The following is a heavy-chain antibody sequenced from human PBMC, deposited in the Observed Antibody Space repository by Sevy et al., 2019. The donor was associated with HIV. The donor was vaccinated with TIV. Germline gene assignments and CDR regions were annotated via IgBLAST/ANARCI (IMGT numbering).Heavy chain of an antibody. D-gene: IGHD6-13*01. CDR2: ISGSGGST. CDR3: AKQVPTNRIAAAGTGYFQH. Sequence: GGSLRLSCAASGFTFSSYAMSWVRQAPGKGLEWVSAISGSGGSTYYADSVKGRFTISRDNSKNTLYLQMNSLRAEDTAVYYCAKQVPTNRIAAAGTGYFQHWGHGTLVTVSS. J-gene: IGHJ1*01. V-gene: IGHV3-23*01. CDR1: GFTFSSYA.